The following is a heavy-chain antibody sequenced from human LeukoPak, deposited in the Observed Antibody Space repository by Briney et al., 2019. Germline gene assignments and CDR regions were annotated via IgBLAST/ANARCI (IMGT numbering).Heavy chain of an antibody. V-gene: IGHV4-59*01. Sequence: PSETLSLTCTVSGGSISSYFWSWIRQSPEKGLEWIGFIYYTGTANYNPSLKSRVTMSIDTSKNQFSLTMRSVTAADTAVYYCARTVAVSTYRNFDFWGQGTLVTVSS. J-gene: IGHJ4*02. CDR2: IYYTGTA. CDR3: ARTVAVSTYRNFDF. D-gene: IGHD5/OR15-5a*01. CDR1: GGSISSYF.